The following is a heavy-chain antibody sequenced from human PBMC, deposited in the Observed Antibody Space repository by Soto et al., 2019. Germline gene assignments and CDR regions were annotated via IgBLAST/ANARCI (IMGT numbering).Heavy chain of an antibody. CDR2: IIPILGIA. D-gene: IGHD6-13*01. V-gene: IGHV1-69*02. J-gene: IGHJ5*02. CDR3: ARNGYSSSWSENWFDP. Sequence: QVQLVQSGAEVKKPGSSVKVSCKASGGTFSSYTISWVRQAPGQGLEWMGRIIPILGIANYAQKFQGRVTITEDKSTSTAYMEVSSLRSEDTAVYYCARNGYSSSWSENWFDPWGQGTLVTVSS. CDR1: GGTFSSYT.